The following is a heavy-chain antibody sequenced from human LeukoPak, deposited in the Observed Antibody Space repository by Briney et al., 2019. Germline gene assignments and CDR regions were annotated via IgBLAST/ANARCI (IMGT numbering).Heavy chain of an antibody. CDR3: ARDLGYSGFDWAP. D-gene: IGHD5-12*01. Sequence: SETLSLTCTVSGYSISSGYYWGWIRQPPGKRLEWAGSIYSSGNTYYNPTLKSRVTISVDTSKNQFSLNLTSVTAADAAVYYCARDLGYSGFDWAPWGQGTLVTVSS. J-gene: IGHJ5*02. V-gene: IGHV4-38-2*02. CDR2: IYSSGNT. CDR1: GYSISSGYY.